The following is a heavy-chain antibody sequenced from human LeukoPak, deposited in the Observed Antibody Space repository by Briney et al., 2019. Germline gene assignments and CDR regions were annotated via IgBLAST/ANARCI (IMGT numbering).Heavy chain of an antibody. V-gene: IGHV4-34*01. D-gene: IGHD4-17*01. CDR3: TRMTTGHDY. CDR2: INHSGCT. CDR1: GVSFNDYY. J-gene: IGHJ4*02. Sequence: SETLSLTCAVSGVSFNDYYWSWVRQTPGKGLEWIGEINHSGCTNDSPSLKSRVTLSIDTSRKQFSLNLRSVTVADSGIYYCTRMTTGHDYWGQGTLVTVSS.